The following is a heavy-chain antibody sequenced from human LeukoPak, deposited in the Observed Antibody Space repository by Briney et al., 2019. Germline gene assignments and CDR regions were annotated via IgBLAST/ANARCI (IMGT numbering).Heavy chain of an antibody. CDR2: IYYSGST. V-gene: IGHV4-39*01. CDR1: GGSISSYY. J-gene: IGHJ4*02. Sequence: SETLSLTCTVSGGSISSYYWGWIRQPPGKGLEWIGSIYYSGSTYYNPSLKSRVTISVDTSKNQFSLKLSSVTAADTAVYYCARFSGGNSRDYWGQGTLVTVSS. D-gene: IGHD4-23*01. CDR3: ARFSGGNSRDY.